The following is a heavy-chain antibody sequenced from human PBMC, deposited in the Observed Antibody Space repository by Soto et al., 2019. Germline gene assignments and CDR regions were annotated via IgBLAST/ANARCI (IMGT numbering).Heavy chain of an antibody. CDR1: GFTFSSYG. Sequence: GGSLRLSCAASGFTFSSYGMHWVRQDPGKGLEWVAVIWYYVRNKYYADSVKGRFTISRDNSKNTLYLQMNSLRAEDTAVYYWARDPRYGLDYYYYGTEVLGQETTLTTSS. CDR3: ARDPRYGLDYYYYGTEV. D-gene: IGHD1-1*01. CDR2: IWYYVRNK. V-gene: IGHV3-33*01. J-gene: IGHJ6*02.